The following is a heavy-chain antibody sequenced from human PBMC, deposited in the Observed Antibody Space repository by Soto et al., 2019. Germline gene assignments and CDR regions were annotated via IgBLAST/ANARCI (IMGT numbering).Heavy chain of an antibody. J-gene: IGHJ5*02. Sequence: PSVPLPLTCAVYGGSFGGYYWSWIRQPPGKGLEWIGEINHSGSTNYNPSLKSRVTISVDTSKNQFSLKLSSVTAADTAVYYCARITIFGVVIPYNWFDPWGQGTLVTVSS. D-gene: IGHD3-3*01. V-gene: IGHV4-34*01. CDR2: INHSGST. CDR3: ARITIFGVVIPYNWFDP. CDR1: GGSFGGYY.